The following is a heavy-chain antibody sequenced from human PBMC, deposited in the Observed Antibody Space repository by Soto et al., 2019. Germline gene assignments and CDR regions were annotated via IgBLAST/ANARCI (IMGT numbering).Heavy chain of an antibody. V-gene: IGHV4-34*01. D-gene: IGHD3-3*01. Sequence: PSETLSLTCAVYGGSFSGYYWSWIRQPPGKGLEWIGEINHSGSTNYNPSLKSRVTISVDTYKNQFSLKLSSVTAADTAVYYCARLRITIFGVVRIGMDVWGQGNTVTVSS. CDR1: GGSFSGYY. CDR3: ARLRITIFGVVRIGMDV. J-gene: IGHJ6*02. CDR2: INHSGST.